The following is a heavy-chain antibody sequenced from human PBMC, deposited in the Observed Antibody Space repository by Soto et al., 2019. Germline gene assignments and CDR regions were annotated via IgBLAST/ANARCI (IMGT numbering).Heavy chain of an antibody. CDR3: AREIVVARGASYFDY. CDR1: GFTFSSYS. V-gene: IGHV3-7*01. D-gene: IGHD2-2*01. Sequence: GGSLRLSCAASGFTFSSYSMNWVRQAPGKGLEWVGNIRQDGSEKNYVDSVKGRFTISRDNAKNSLYLQMNSLRAEDTAVYYCAREIVVARGASYFDYWGPGTLVTSPQ. CDR2: IRQDGSEK. J-gene: IGHJ4*02.